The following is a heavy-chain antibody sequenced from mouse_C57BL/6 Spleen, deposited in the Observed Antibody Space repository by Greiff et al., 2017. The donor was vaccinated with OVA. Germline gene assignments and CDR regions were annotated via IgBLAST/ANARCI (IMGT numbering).Heavy chain of an antibody. CDR3: ARRDYDYGRGFDY. J-gene: IGHJ2*01. V-gene: IGHV1-82*01. Sequence: QVQLQQSGPELVKPGASVKISCKASGYAFSSSWMNWVKQRPGKGLEWIGRIYPGDGDTNYNGKFKGKATLTADKSSSTAYMQLSSLTSEDSAVYFCARRDYDYGRGFDYWGQGTTLTVSS. CDR2: IYPGDGDT. CDR1: GYAFSSSW. D-gene: IGHD2-4*01.